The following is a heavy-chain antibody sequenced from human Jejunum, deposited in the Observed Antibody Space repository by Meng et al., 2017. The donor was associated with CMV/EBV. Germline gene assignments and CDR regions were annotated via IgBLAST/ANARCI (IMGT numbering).Heavy chain of an antibody. Sequence: LSCAASGFTVSTNYMNWVRQAPGKGLELFSVIYTSGNIHYADSVKGRFTISRDNSRNTAYLQMNSLRDEDTAVYYCAKGGFGRPLDYWGQGTLVTVSS. V-gene: IGHV3-53*01. D-gene: IGHD3-10*01. CDR3: AKGGFGRPLDY. CDR1: GFTVSTNY. CDR2: IYTSGNI. J-gene: IGHJ4*02.